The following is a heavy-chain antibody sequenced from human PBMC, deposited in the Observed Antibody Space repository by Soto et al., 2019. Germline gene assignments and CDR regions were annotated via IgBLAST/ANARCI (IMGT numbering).Heavy chain of an antibody. CDR3: ARPLRDRNYYYGMAV. J-gene: IGHJ6*02. V-gene: IGHV1-69*01. CDR1: GGTFSKYA. CDR2: TIPMFGTP. Sequence: QVQLVQSGAEMQQPGASVRVSCKASGGTFSKYAFSWVRQAPGQGLEWLGGTIPMFGTPNYAHKFQGRVAISADESTATVYMELSSLRSEDTAVYFCARPLRDRNYYYGMAVWGQGTTVTVS. D-gene: IGHD3-22*01.